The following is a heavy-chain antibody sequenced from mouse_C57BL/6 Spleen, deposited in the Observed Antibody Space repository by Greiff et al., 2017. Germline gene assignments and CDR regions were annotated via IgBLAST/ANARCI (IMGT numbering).Heavy chain of an antibody. Sequence: VQLVESGAELVKPGASVKISCKASGYAFSSYWMNWVKQRPGKGLEWIGQIYPGDGDTNYNGKFKGKATLTADKSSSTAYMQLSSLTSEDSAVSFCARRGTTVVAYYAMDYWGQGTSVTVSS. CDR1: GYAFSSYW. V-gene: IGHV1-80*01. J-gene: IGHJ4*01. CDR3: ARRGTTVVAYYAMDY. D-gene: IGHD1-1*01. CDR2: IYPGDGDT.